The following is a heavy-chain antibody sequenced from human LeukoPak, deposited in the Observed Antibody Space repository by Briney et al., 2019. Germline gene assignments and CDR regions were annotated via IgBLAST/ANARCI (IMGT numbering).Heavy chain of an antibody. CDR1: GFTFSSYA. V-gene: IGHV3-23*01. CDR3: AKDREWASVDPGGSYFDY. D-gene: IGHD3-3*01. Sequence: GGSLRLSCAASGFTFSSYAMSWVRQAPGKGLEWVSAISGSGGSTYYADSVKGRFTISRDNSKNTLYLQMNSLRAEDTAVYYCAKDREWASVDPGGSYFDYWGQGTLVTVSS. J-gene: IGHJ4*02. CDR2: ISGSGGST.